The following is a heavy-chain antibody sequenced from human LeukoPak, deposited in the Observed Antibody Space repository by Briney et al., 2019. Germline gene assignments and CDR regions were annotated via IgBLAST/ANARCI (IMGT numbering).Heavy chain of an antibody. D-gene: IGHD3-10*01. Sequence: ASVKVSCKASGYTFTGYYMHWVRQAPGQRLEWMGWINPNSGGTNYAQKFQGRVTMTRDTSISTAYMELSRLRSDDTAVYYCARERRLDGSGSYYTTETNTLGNWGQGTLVTVSS. CDR3: ARERRLDGSGSYYTTETNTLGN. V-gene: IGHV1-2*02. CDR2: INPNSGGT. J-gene: IGHJ4*02. CDR1: GYTFTGYY.